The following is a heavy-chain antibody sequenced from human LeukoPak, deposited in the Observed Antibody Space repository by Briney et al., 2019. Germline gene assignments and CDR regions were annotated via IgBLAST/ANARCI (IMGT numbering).Heavy chain of an antibody. J-gene: IGHJ2*01. D-gene: IGHD2-15*01. V-gene: IGHV4-4*07. CDR3: AREGGGQGHAWHYDL. CDR1: GGSIIRYF. Sequence: SETLSLTCTVSGGSIIRYFWAWIRQPAGEGLEWIGRIYTSGSTDYNPSLKSRVTMSVDTSKNQFSLKLPSVTGADTAVYYCAREGGGQGHAWHYDLWGRGTLVTVSS. CDR2: IYTSGST.